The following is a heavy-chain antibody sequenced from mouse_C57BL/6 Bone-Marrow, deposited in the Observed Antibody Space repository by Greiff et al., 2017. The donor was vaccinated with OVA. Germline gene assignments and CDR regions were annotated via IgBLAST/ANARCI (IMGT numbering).Heavy chain of an antibody. J-gene: IGHJ4*01. Sequence: VQLQQSGPELVKPGASVKISCKASGYTFTDYYMNWVKQSHGKSLEWIGDINPNNGGTSYNQKFKGKATLTVDKSSSTAYMELRSLTSEDSAVYYCASLLWFYAMDYWGQGTSVTVSS. CDR2: INPNNGGT. D-gene: IGHD2-2*01. V-gene: IGHV1-26*01. CDR1: GYTFTDYY. CDR3: ASLLWFYAMDY.